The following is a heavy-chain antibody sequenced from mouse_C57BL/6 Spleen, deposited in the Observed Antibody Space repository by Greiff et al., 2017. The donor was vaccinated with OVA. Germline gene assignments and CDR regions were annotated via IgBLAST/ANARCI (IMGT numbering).Heavy chain of an antibody. J-gene: IGHJ3*01. CDR1: GYTFTSYW. V-gene: IGHV1-50*01. CDR2: IDPSDSYT. Sequence: QVQLQQPGAELVKPGASVTLSCKASGYTFTSYWMQWVKQRPGQGLEWIGEIDPSDSYTNYNQTFKGKATLTVDPSSCTAYMQLSSLTSEDSAVYYCARGDDGYPAWFAYWGQGTLVTVSA. D-gene: IGHD2-3*01. CDR3: ARGDDGYPAWFAY.